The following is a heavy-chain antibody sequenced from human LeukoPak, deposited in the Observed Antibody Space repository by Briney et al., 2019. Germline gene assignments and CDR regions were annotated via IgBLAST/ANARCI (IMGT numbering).Heavy chain of an antibody. J-gene: IGHJ4*02. V-gene: IGHV3-30*02. CDR2: IRYVGSNK. Sequence: PGRSLRPSCAVYGFTFSSSGMDWDGQAPGKGLEWGAFIRYVGSNKYYADSVKGRFTISRDNSKNTLYLQMTSLRAEATAVYYSAKSYDYWGQGTLVTVSS. CDR3: AKSYDY. CDR1: GFTFSSSG.